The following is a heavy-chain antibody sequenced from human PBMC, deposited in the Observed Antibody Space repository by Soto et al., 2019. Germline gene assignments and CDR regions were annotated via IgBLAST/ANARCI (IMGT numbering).Heavy chain of an antibody. CDR3: XXXXXXAAGXPSQRYYYYGMDV. D-gene: IGHD6-13*01. J-gene: IGHJ6*02. V-gene: IGHV1-69*02. CDR2: IIPILGIA. CDR1: GGTFSSYT. Sequence: QVQLVQSGAEVKKPGSSVKVSCKASGGTFSSYTISWVRQAPGQGLEWMGRIIPILGIANYAQKFQGRVTITADKSTSTXXMXXXXXXXEXXXXXXXXXXXXXAAGXPSQRYYYYGMDVWGQGTTVTVSS.